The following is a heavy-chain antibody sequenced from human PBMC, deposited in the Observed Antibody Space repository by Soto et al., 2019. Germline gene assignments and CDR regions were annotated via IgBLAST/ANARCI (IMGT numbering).Heavy chain of an antibody. Sequence: SVKVSCKASGGTFSSYAISWVRQAPGQGLEWMGGIIPIFGTANYAQKFQGRVTITADESTSTAYMELSSLRSEDTAVYYCVSYYYGSGSSHWFDPWGQGTLVTVSS. CDR1: GGTFSSYA. V-gene: IGHV1-69*13. CDR2: IIPIFGTA. J-gene: IGHJ5*02. CDR3: VSYYYGSGSSHWFDP. D-gene: IGHD3-10*01.